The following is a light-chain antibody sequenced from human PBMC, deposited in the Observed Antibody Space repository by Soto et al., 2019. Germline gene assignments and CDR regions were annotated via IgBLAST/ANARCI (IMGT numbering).Light chain of an antibody. CDR1: QSVSSSS. CDR2: GAS. J-gene: IGKJ5*01. Sequence: IVLTQSPGTLSLSPGERATLSCRASQSVSSSSLAWYQQKSGQAPRLLIYGASSRATGIPDRFSGSGSGTDFTLTVSRVEPEDFAVYYCQQYGSSPITFGQGTRLEIK. CDR3: QQYGSSPIT. V-gene: IGKV3-20*01.